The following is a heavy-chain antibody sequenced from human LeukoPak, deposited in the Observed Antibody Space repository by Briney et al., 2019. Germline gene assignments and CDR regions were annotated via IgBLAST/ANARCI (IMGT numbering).Heavy chain of an antibody. CDR1: GGSIRSYF. CDR2: IYDSGSI. J-gene: IGHJ6*02. V-gene: IGHV4-59*01. D-gene: IGHD6-13*01. CDR3: ARDVGSSSWSYYGMDV. Sequence: SQTLSLTCTVSGGSIRSYFCSWIRQSPGKGLEWIGYIYDSGSINYNPSLKSRVTISVDTSKNQFTLKLSSVTAADTAVYYCARDVGSSSWSYYGMDVWGQGTTVTVSS.